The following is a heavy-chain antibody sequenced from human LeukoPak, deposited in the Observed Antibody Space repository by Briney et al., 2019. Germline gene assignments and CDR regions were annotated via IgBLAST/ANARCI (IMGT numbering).Heavy chain of an antibody. Sequence: ASVKVSCKASGYTFTGYYMHWVRQAPGQGLEWMGWINPNSGGTNYAQKFQGRVTVTRDTSISTAYMELSRLRSDDTAVYYCAREWGGAFWFDPWGQGTLVTVSS. J-gene: IGHJ5*02. D-gene: IGHD3-16*01. V-gene: IGHV1-2*02. CDR2: INPNSGGT. CDR1: GYTFTGYY. CDR3: AREWGGAFWFDP.